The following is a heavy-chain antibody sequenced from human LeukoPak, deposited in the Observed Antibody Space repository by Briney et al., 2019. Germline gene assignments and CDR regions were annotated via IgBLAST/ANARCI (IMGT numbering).Heavy chain of an antibody. CDR2: SLNKANSYTT. CDR3: ARRVCGGDCYYDF. Sequence: GGSLRLSCVVSGFTFSDHYMDWVRQVPGKGLEWVGRSLNKANSYTTDYAASVKGRFTISRDDSKNSLYLQMSSLNTEDTAVYYCARRVCGGDCYYDFWGQGALVTVSS. D-gene: IGHD2-21*02. J-gene: IGHJ4*02. V-gene: IGHV3-72*01. CDR1: GFTFSDHY.